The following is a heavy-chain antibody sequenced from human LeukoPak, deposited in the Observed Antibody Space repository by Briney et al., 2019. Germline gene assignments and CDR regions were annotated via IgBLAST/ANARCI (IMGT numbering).Heavy chain of an antibody. CDR2: ISGSGGST. CDR1: GFTFSSYA. J-gene: IGHJ3*02. D-gene: IGHD3-22*01. CDR3: AKTTYYYDSTDAFDI. Sequence: GGSLGLSCAASGFTFSSYAMSWARQAPGKGLGWVSAISGSGGSTYYADSVKGRFTISRDNSKNTLYLQMNSLRAEDTAVYYCAKTTYYYDSTDAFDIWGQGTMVTVSS. V-gene: IGHV3-23*01.